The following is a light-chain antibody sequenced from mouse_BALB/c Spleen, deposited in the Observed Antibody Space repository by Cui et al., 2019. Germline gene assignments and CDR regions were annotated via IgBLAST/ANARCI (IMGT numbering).Light chain of an antibody. CDR3: QQYHSSP. V-gene: IGKV4-61*01. J-gene: IGKJ1*01. Sequence: QIVLTQSPEIMHESPGEKVTISCSASSSVSDMYWYHQKPGSYPKPWIYRTSNLASGVPARFIRSGSWTSYSLTISSMEAEDAATYYCQQYHSSPFDGGTKLEIK. CDR2: RTS. CDR1: SSVSD.